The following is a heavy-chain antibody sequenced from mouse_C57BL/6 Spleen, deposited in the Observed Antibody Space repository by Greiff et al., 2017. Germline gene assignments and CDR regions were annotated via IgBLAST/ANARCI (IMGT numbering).Heavy chain of an antibody. CDR1: GYAFSSSW. CDR2: IYPGDGDT. J-gene: IGHJ4*01. V-gene: IGHV1-82*01. CDR3: ARRRFYGNYAMDY. D-gene: IGHD2-1*01. Sequence: QVQLQQSGPELVKPGASVKISCKASGYAFSSSWMNWVKQRPGKGLEWIGRIYPGDGDTNYNGKFKGKATLTADKSSSTAYMQLSSLTSEDSAVYFCARRRFYGNYAMDYWGQGTSVTVSS.